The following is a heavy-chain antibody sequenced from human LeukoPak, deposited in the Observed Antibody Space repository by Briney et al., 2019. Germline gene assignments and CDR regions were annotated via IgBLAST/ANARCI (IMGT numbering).Heavy chain of an antibody. D-gene: IGHD3-22*01. J-gene: IGHJ4*02. CDR1: GASISNYY. CDR3: ARGRRYYDSSGYYYNY. CDR2: IYYTGST. Sequence: SETLSLTCTVSGASISNYYWSWIRQPPGKGLEWIDYIYYTGSTNYNPSLKSRVTISVDTSKNQFSLKLSSVTAADTAVYYCARGRRYYDSSGYYYNYWGQGTLVTVSS. V-gene: IGHV4-59*12.